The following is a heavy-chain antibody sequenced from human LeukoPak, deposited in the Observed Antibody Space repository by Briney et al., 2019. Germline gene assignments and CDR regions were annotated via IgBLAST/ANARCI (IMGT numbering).Heavy chain of an antibody. J-gene: IGHJ2*01. CDR3: AKVINYWYFDV. V-gene: IGHV3-23*01. D-gene: IGHD3-16*01. CDR2: ISGSGGGT. Sequence: GWALRLSCAASGFTFSTYAMSWVRQAPWKGLEWVSAISGSGGGTYSADSVKRRFTISRDNSKNTLYLQLNSLRAEDTAVYYCAKVINYWYFDVWGRGALVTVSS. CDR1: GFTFSTYA.